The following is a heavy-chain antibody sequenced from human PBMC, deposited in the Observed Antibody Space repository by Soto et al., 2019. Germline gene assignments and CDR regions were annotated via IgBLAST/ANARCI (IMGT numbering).Heavy chain of an antibody. J-gene: IGHJ5*02. V-gene: IGHV1-8*01. Sequence: GASVKVSCKASGYTFTSYDINWVRQATGQGLEWMGRMNPNSGNTGYAQRFQGRVTMTRNTSISTAYMELSSLRSEDTAVYYCARGPNNWNDDGSWFDPWGQGTLVTVSS. CDR3: ARGPNNWNDDGSWFDP. CDR2: MNPNSGNT. CDR1: GYTFTSYD. D-gene: IGHD1-20*01.